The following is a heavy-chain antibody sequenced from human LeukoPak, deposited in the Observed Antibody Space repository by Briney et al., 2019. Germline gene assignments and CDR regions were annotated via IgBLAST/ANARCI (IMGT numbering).Heavy chain of an antibody. V-gene: IGHV3-7*03. CDR1: GFTLSRFW. CDR3: ARSSYSCPSSV. J-gene: IGHJ3*01. CDR2: INSEGSEG. D-gene: IGHD6-6*01. Sequence: PGGALRLSWAVSGFTLSRFWMSWSRPAPGKGLEWVASINSEGSEGYYADVVKGRFTISRDNAKNSLYLQINSLRAEDPAVYYCARSSYSCPSSVWGQGTTLTAS.